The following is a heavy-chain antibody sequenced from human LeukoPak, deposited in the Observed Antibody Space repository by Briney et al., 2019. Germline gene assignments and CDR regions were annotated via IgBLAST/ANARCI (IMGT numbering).Heavy chain of an antibody. D-gene: IGHD5-12*01. J-gene: IGHJ4*02. CDR2: ISGGGST. Sequence: GGSLRLSCAASGFTFSSYAMSWVRQAPGKRLEWVSGISGGGSTYYADSVKGRFTISRDNSKNTLFLQMNSLRTEDSAVYYCAKDLRRGGYSGHDFLDYWGQGTLVTVSS. V-gene: IGHV3-23*01. CDR1: GFTFSSYA. CDR3: AKDLRRGGYSGHDFLDY.